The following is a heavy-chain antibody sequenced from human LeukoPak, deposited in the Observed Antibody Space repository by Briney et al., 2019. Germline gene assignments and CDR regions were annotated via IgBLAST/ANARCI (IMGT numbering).Heavy chain of an antibody. CDR3: ARGIQLWLRHYYYVDV. Sequence: SETLSLTCTVSGGSISSTNYYWGWIRQPPGKGLEWIGNIYYSGSTYYNPSLKSRVTISVDTSKNQFSLKLSSVTAADTAAYYCARGIQLWLRHYYYVDVWGKGTTVTVSS. J-gene: IGHJ6*03. CDR1: GGSISSTNYY. V-gene: IGHV4-39*01. CDR2: IYYSGST. D-gene: IGHD5-18*01.